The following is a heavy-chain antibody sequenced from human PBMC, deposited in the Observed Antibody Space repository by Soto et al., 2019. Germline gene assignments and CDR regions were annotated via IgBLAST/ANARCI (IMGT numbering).Heavy chain of an antibody. CDR2: IYPGDSDT. V-gene: IGHV5-51*01. CDR3: ARSDCTNGVCPFDY. D-gene: IGHD2-8*01. J-gene: IGHJ4*02. CDR1: GYSFSSYW. Sequence: PGESLKISCKGSGYSFSSYWIGWVRQMPGKGLEWMGIIYPGDSDTTYSPSFQGQVTISADKSIRTAYMQWSSLKASYTAMYYCARSDCTNGVCPFDYWGKGTLVNVSS.